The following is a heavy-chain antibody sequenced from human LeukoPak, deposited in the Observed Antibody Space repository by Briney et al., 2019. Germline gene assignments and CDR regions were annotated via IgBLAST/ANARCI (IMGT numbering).Heavy chain of an antibody. Sequence: GGPLRLSCAASGFTFSSYWMSWVRQAPGKGLEWVANIKQDGSEKYYVDSVKGRFTISRDNAKNSLYLQMNSLRAEDTAVYYCASRGPSSADYDFSESYWGQGTLVTVSS. V-gene: IGHV3-7*01. CDR1: GFTFSSYW. CDR2: IKQDGSEK. CDR3: ASRGPSSADYDFSESY. J-gene: IGHJ4*02. D-gene: IGHD3-3*01.